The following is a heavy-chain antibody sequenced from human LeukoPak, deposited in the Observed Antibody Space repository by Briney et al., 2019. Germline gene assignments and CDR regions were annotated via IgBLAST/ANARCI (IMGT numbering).Heavy chain of an antibody. D-gene: IGHD2/OR15-2a*01. J-gene: IGHJ4*02. CDR2: ISSTSINT. CDR1: GFTFTSYE. CDR3: ARGGYFQFDS. V-gene: IGHV3-48*03. Sequence: GGSLRLSCAASGFTFTSYEMNWVRQAPGKGLEWVSYISSTSINTNYADSVKGRFTISRDNAKNSLSLQMNSLRAEDTAIYYCARGGYFQFDSWGQGTLVTVSS.